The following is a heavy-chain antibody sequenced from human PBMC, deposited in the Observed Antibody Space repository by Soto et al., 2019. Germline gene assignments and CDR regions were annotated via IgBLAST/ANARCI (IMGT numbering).Heavy chain of an antibody. J-gene: IGHJ6*02. CDR1: GYSFTSYW. V-gene: IGHV5-51*01. CDR3: ARHPVRDYYDSSGYYPPYYYGMDV. Sequence: PGESLKISCKGSGYSFTSYWIGWVRQMPGKGLEWMGIIYPGDSDTRYSPSFQGQVTISADKSISTAYLQWSSLKASDTAMYYCARHPVRDYYDSSGYYPPYYYGMDVWGQGTTVTVSS. CDR2: IYPGDSDT. D-gene: IGHD3-22*01.